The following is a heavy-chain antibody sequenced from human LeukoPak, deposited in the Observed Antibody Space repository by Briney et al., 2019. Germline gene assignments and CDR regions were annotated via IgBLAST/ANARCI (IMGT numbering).Heavy chain of an antibody. Sequence: GGSLRLSCEASGVTFSSYVMSWVRQAPGKGPEWVSGISGSGGGTYYADSVKGRFAISRDNSKNTLYLQMNSLRAEDTAVYYCARARLTGTADYWGQGTLVTVSS. D-gene: IGHD1-20*01. CDR3: ARARLTGTADY. CDR2: ISGSGGGT. J-gene: IGHJ4*02. CDR1: GVTFSSYV. V-gene: IGHV3-23*01.